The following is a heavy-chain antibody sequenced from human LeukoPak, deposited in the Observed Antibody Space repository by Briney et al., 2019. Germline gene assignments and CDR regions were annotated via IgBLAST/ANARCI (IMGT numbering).Heavy chain of an antibody. V-gene: IGHV3-30*02. CDR2: IRSDGSDK. CDR1: GFTFGSYG. J-gene: IGHJ4*02. Sequence: GGSLRLSCAASGFTFGSYGIHWVRQAPGKGLDWVTFIRSDGSDKFYADSVKGRFTISRDNSKKTVYLQMNSLTVEDAAVYYCTKELDLDRVTYFVDRGGPGALVTISS. D-gene: IGHD1-1*01. CDR3: TKELDLDRVTYFVDR.